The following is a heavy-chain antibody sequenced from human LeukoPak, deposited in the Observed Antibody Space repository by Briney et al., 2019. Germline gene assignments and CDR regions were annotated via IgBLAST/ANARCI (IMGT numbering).Heavy chain of an antibody. Sequence: SETLSLTCAVSGYSISSGYYWGWIRQPQGKGLEWIGSIYHSGSTYYNPSLKSRVTISVDTSKNQFSLKLSSVTAADTAVYYCARLDLGKFDPWGQGTLVTVSS. CDR3: ARLDLGKFDP. D-gene: IGHD3/OR15-3a*01. V-gene: IGHV4-38-2*01. CDR1: GYSISSGYY. J-gene: IGHJ5*02. CDR2: IYHSGST.